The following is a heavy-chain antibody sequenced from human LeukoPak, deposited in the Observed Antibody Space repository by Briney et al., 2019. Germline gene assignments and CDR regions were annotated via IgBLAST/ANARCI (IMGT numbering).Heavy chain of an antibody. D-gene: IGHD4-11*01. CDR1: GGSFSGYY. V-gene: IGHV4-34*01. Sequence: KASETLSLTCAVYGGSFSGYYWSWIRQPPGKGLEWIGEINHSGSTNYNPSLKSRVTISVDTSKNQFSLKLSPVTAADTAVYYCARGYSNPRGYFDYWGQGTLVTVSS. J-gene: IGHJ4*02. CDR3: ARGYSNPRGYFDY. CDR2: INHSGST.